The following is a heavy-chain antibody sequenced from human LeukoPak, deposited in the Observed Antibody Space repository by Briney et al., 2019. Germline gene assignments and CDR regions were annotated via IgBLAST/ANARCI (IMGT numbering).Heavy chain of an antibody. CDR1: GGTFSSYA. D-gene: IGHD3-10*01. V-gene: IGHV1-69*05. J-gene: IGHJ4*02. CDR3: ASVLWFGELLSPYLDY. CDR2: IIPIFGTA. Sequence: SVKVSCKASGGTFSSYAISWVRQAPGQGLEWMGRIIPIFGTANYAQKFQGRVTITTDESTSTAYMELSSLRSEDAAVYYCASVLWFGELLSPYLDYWGQGTLVTVSS.